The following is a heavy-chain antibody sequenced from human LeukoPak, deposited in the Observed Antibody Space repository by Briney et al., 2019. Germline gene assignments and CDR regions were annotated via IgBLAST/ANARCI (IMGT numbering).Heavy chain of an antibody. CDR1: GGSISSGDYY. CDR3: ARRGIEFDY. V-gene: IGHV4-30-4*01. CDR2: IYYSGST. D-gene: IGHD3-16*01. J-gene: IGHJ4*02. Sequence: SETLSLTCTVSGGSISSGDYYWSCIRQPPGKGLECIGYIYYSGSTYYNPSLKSRVTISVDTSKNQFSLKLSSVTAADTAVYYCARRGIEFDYWGQGTLVTVSS.